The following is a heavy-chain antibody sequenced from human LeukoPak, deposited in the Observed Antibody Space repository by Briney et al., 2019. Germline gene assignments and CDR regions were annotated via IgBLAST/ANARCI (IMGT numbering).Heavy chain of an antibody. D-gene: IGHD1-26*01. J-gene: IGHJ4*02. CDR2: ISGSGGRT. V-gene: IGHV3-23*01. CDR3: AKGARWELPLDY. Sequence: PGGSLRLSCAASGFTFSSYAMSWVRQAPGKGLEWVPAISGSGGRTYYADSVKGRFTISRDNSMDTLYLQMNSLRADDTAVYYCAKGARWELPLDYWGQGTLVTVSS. CDR1: GFTFSSYA.